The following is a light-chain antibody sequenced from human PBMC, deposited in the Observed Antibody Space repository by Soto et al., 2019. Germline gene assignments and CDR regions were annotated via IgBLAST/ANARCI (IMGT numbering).Light chain of an antibody. V-gene: IGKV3-11*01. CDR2: DTF. Sequence: EVVLTQSPATLSFATGERATLPCRASQFLSSYLAWYQQKPGQHPRLLIYDTFNRAAGIPARFSGSRSGTDFTLTISSLEPEDFGDYYSQQRSRAITFGQGTRLDIK. J-gene: IGKJ5*01. CDR3: QQRSRAIT. CDR1: QFLSSY.